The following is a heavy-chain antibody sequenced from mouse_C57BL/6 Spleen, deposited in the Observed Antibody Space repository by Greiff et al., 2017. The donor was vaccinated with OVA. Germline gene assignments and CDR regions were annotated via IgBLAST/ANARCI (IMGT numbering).Heavy chain of an antibody. V-gene: IGHV1-80*01. J-gene: IGHJ1*03. CDR2: IYPGDGDT. D-gene: IGHD1-1*01. CDR3: ARSRATVVATDWYFDV. Sequence: QVQLKESGAELVKPGASVKISCKASGYAFSSYWMNWVKQRPGKGLEWIGQIYPGDGDTNYNGKFKGKATLTADKSSSTAYMQLSSLTSEDSAVYFCARSRATVVATDWYFDVWGTGTTVTVSS. CDR1: GYAFSSYW.